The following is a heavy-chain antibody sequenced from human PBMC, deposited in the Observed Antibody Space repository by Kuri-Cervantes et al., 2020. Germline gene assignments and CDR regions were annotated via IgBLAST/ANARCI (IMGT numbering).Heavy chain of an antibody. Sequence: GESLKISCAGSGFTFSSYSMNWVRQAPGKGLEWVANIKQDGSEKYYVDSVKGRFTISRDNAKNSLYLQMNSLRAEDTAVYYCARVRSPPRDYVWGRGKKHDAFDIWDQGTMVTVSS. V-gene: IGHV3-7*01. J-gene: IGHJ3*02. CDR3: ARVRSPPRDYVWGRGKKHDAFDI. CDR2: IKQDGSEK. CDR1: GFTFSSYS. D-gene: IGHD3-16*01.